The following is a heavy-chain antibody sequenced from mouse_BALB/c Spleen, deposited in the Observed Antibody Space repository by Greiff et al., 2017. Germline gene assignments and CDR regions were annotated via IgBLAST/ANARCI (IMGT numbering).Heavy chain of an antibody. CDR2: ISYDGSN. Sequence: EVQLQQSGPGLVKPSQSLSLTCSVTGYSITSGYYWNWIRQFPGNKLEWMGYISYDGSNNYNPSLKNRIPITRDTSKNQFFLKLNSVTTEDTATYYCARGVYDYDGDWYFDVWGAGTTVTVSS. J-gene: IGHJ1*01. V-gene: IGHV3-6*02. D-gene: IGHD2-4*01. CDR1: GYSITSGYY. CDR3: ARGVYDYDGDWYFDV.